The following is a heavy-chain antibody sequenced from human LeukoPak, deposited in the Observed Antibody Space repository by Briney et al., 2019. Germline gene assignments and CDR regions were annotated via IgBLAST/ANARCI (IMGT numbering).Heavy chain of an antibody. Sequence: GGSLRLSCTASGFTFSIYSMNWVRQAPGKGLEWVSYISSSSSTIYYADSVKGRFTISRDTAKKSLFLQMNSLRAEDTAVYYCARARVTSIAAADYLDYWGQGTLVTVSS. CDR1: GFTFSIYS. CDR3: ARARVTSIAAADYLDY. V-gene: IGHV3-48*01. CDR2: ISSSSSTI. J-gene: IGHJ4*02. D-gene: IGHD6-13*01.